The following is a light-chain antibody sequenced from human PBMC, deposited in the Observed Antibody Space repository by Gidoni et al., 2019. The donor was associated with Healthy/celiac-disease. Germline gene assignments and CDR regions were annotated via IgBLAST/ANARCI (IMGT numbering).Light chain of an antibody. CDR1: QSVSSSY. J-gene: IGKJ3*01. V-gene: IGKV3D-7*01. Sequence: PGERVTLSCRASQSVSSSYLTWYQQKPGQAPRLLIYGASTRATSIPARFSGSGSGTDFTLTISRLQPEDFAVYYCQQDYNLPPFTFGPGTKVDIK. CDR3: QQDYNLPPFT. CDR2: GAS.